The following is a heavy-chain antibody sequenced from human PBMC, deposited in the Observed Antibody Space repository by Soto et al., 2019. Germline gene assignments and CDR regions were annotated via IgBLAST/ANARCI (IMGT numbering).Heavy chain of an antibody. J-gene: IGHJ5*01. V-gene: IGHV4-30-4*01. D-gene: IGHD2-15*01. CDR2: IYKSATT. CDR3: ARGRYCLTGRCFPNWFDS. CDR1: GDSISTVDYF. Sequence: SETLSLTCSVSGDSISTVDYFWAWIRQPPGQALEYIGYIYKSATTYYNPSFEGRVAISLDTSKSHFSLNVTSVTTADTAVYFCARGRYCLTGRCFPNWFDSWGQGTLVTVSS.